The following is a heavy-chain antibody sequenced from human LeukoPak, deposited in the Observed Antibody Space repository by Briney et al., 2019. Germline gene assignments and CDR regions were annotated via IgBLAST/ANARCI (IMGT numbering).Heavy chain of an antibody. Sequence: GASLKISCQGSGSIFTSYWIGWVRQLPGKGLEWMGIIYPGDSDTRYSPSFQGQVTISADKSISTAYLQWSSLKASDTAMYYCARRLGDYRYMDVWGKGTTVTVSS. CDR3: ARRLGDYRYMDV. V-gene: IGHV5-51*01. D-gene: IGHD3-16*01. CDR1: GSIFTSYW. CDR2: IYPGDSDT. J-gene: IGHJ6*03.